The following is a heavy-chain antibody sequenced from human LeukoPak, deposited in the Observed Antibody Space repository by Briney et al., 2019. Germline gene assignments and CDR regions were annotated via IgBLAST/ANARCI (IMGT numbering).Heavy chain of an antibody. V-gene: IGHV1-69*13. CDR1: GGTFSSYA. CDR3: ARIPEKVGWIYDAFDI. Sequence: SVKVSCKASGGTFSSYAISWVRQAPGQGLEWMGWIIPIFGTANYAQKFQGRVTITADESTSTAYMELSSLRSEDTAVYYCARIPEKVGWIYDAFDIWGQGTMVTVSS. J-gene: IGHJ3*02. D-gene: IGHD6-19*01. CDR2: IIPIFGTA.